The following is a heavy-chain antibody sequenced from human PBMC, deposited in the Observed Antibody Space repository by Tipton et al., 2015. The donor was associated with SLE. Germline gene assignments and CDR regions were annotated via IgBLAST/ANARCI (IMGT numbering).Heavy chain of an antibody. CDR3: ARPRIIAVAGHDAFDI. V-gene: IGHV3-53*05. CDR1: EFTVSSNY. J-gene: IGHJ3*02. Sequence: AVSEFTVSSNYMSWVRQAPGKGLEWVSVIYSGGSTYYADSVKGRFTISRDNSKNTLYLQMNSLRAEDTAVYYCARPRIIAVAGHDAFDIWGQGTMVTVSS. CDR2: IYSGGST. D-gene: IGHD6-19*01.